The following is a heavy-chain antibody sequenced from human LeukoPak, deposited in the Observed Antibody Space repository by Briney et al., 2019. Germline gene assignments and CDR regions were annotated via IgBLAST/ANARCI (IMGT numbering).Heavy chain of an antibody. CDR1: GYPFDNFG. CDR2: INPNSGGT. CDR3: ASHPDIVVVPAAISGMDV. J-gene: IGHJ6*02. Sequence: AAVKVSCKASGYPFDNFGLTWVRQAPGQGLEWMGWINPNSGGTNYAQKFQGRVTMTRDTSISTAYMELSRLRSDDTAVYYCASHPDIVVVPAAISGMDVWGQGTTVTVSS. V-gene: IGHV1-2*02. D-gene: IGHD2-2*01.